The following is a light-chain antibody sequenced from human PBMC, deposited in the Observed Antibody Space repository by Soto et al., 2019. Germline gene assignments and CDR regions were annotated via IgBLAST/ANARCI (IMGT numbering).Light chain of an antibody. Sequence: DIQMTQSPSTLSASVGDRVTITCRASQSISSWLAWYQQKPGKAPKLLIYDASSLESGVQSRFSGSGSGTEFALTIRSLQPDDFSTYYCQQYNSQWTFGQGTKVEIK. CDR2: DAS. CDR1: QSISSW. CDR3: QQYNSQWT. J-gene: IGKJ1*01. V-gene: IGKV1-5*01.